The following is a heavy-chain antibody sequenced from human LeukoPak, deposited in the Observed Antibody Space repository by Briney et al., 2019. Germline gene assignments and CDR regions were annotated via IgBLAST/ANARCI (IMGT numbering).Heavy chain of an antibody. D-gene: IGHD3-3*01. CDR3: ARGAPPDCDFWSRYSGIDP. CDR1: GGSISSGGYY. CDR2: IYYSGST. Sequence: SQTLSLTCTVSGGSISSGGYYWSWIRQHPGKGLEWIGYIYYSGSTYYNPSLKSRVTISVDTSKNPFTLKLSSGTAADTAVYYCARGAPPDCDFWSRYSGIDPWGQGTLVTVST. V-gene: IGHV4-31*03. J-gene: IGHJ5*02.